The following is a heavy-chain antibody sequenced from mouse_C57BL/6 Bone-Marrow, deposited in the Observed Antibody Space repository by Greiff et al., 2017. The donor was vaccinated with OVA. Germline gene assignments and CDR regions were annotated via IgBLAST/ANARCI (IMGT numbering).Heavy chain of an antibody. D-gene: IGHD1-1*01. CDR3: ANYYGSSPFAY. CDR2: INHSTGGT. J-gene: IGHJ3*01. Sequence: EVMLVESGPELVKPGASVKISCKASGYSFTGYYMNWVKQSPEKSLEWIGEINHSTGGTTYNQKLKAKATLTVDKSSSTAYMQLKSLTSEDSAVYYCANYYGSSPFAYWGQGTLVTVSA. V-gene: IGHV1-42*01. CDR1: GYSFTGYY.